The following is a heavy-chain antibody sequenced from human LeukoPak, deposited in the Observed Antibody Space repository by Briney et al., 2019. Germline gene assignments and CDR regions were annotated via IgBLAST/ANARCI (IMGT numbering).Heavy chain of an antibody. CDR2: INPNSGGT. V-gene: IGHV1-2*02. J-gene: IGHJ6*03. CDR1: EYTLIGYY. CDR3: ARVRGGYDDNFYYNYYMDV. D-gene: IGHD3-10*01. Sequence: ASVKDSCKAAEYTLIGYYRHWVRQAPGQGLEWMGWINPNSGGTNYAQKFQGRVTMTRDTSISTAYLELSRLRSDDTAVYYCARVRGGYDDNFYYNYYMDVWGKGTTVTISS.